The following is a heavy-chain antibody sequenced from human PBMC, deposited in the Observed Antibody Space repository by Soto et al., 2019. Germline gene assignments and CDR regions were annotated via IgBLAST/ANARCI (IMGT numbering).Heavy chain of an antibody. CDR3: ARETGGSYLYYYYGMDV. J-gene: IGHJ6*02. CDR2: ISAYNGNT. CDR1: GYTFTSYG. Sequence: ASVKVSCKASGYTFTSYGISWVRQAPGQGLEWMGWISAYNGNTNYAQKLQGRVTMTTDTSTSTAYMELRSLRSDDTAVYYCARETGGSYLYYYYGMDVWGQGTTVTVSS. D-gene: IGHD1-26*01. V-gene: IGHV1-18*01.